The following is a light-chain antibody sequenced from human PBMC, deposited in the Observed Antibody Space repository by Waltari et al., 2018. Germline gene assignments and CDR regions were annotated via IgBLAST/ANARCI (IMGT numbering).Light chain of an antibody. CDR3: QQGNSFPYT. V-gene: IGKV2-28*01. CDR1: QSPLQSSGYNY. J-gene: IGKJ2*01. CDR2: LGS. Sequence: DIVMTQSPLCLPVTPGEPASISCRSSQSPLQSSGYNYLDWYLQKPGQSPQLLIYLGSNRASGVPDRFSGSGSGTDFILAISSLQPEDCGTFYCQQGNSFPYTFGQGTKLEI.